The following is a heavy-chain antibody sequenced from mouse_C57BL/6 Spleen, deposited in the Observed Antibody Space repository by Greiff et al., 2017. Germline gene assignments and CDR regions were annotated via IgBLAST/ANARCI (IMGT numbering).Heavy chain of an antibody. J-gene: IGHJ2*01. V-gene: IGHV1-15*01. Sequence: VKLMESGAELVRPGASVTLSCKASGYTFTDYEMHWVKQTPVHGLEWIGAIDPETGGTAYNQKFKGKAILTADKSSSTAYMELRSLTSEDSAVYYCTRAGYFDCWGQGTTLTVSS. CDR2: IDPETGGT. CDR3: TRAGYFDC. CDR1: GYTFTDYE.